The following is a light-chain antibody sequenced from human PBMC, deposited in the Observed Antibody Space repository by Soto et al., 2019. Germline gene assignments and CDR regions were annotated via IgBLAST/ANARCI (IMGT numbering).Light chain of an antibody. Sequence: EFVLTQSPGTLSLSPGERATLSCRASQTVRNNYLAWYQQKPGQAPRLLIYDASSRATGIPDRFSGGGSGTDFTLTISSLEAEDFAVYYCQQRSDWPPTFGQGTTGDIK. CDR3: QQRSDWPPT. V-gene: IGKV3D-20*02. CDR2: DAS. J-gene: IGKJ1*01. CDR1: QTVRNNY.